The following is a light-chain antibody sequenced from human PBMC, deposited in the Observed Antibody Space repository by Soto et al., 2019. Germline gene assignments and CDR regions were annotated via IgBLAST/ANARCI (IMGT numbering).Light chain of an antibody. J-gene: IGLJ1*01. CDR2: DVI. CDR1: SSDVGGYNY. Sequence: QSALTQPRSVSGSPGQSVTISCTGTSSDVGGYNYVSWYQQHQGKAPKLMLYDVIKRPSGVADRFSGSNSGNTSSLTISGGQAEDEADYYCCSYAGRYTPTVVGSGTKLTVL. CDR3: CSYAGRYTPTV. V-gene: IGLV2-11*01.